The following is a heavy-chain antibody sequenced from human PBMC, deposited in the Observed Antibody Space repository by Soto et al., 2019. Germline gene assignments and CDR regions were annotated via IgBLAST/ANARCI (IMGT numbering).Heavy chain of an antibody. J-gene: IGHJ6*02. CDR3: ARDPGDSSSPTDGYYGMDV. V-gene: IGHV3-21*01. D-gene: IGHD6-6*01. Sequence: LRLSCAASGFTFSSYSMNWVRQAPGKGLEWVSSISSSSSYIYYADPVKGRFTISRDNAKNSLYLQMNSLRAEDTAVYYCARDPGDSSSPTDGYYGMDVWGQGTTVTVSS. CDR1: GFTFSSYS. CDR2: ISSSSSYI.